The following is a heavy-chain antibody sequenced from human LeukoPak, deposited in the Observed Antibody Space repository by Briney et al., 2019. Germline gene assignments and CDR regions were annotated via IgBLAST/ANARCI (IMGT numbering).Heavy chain of an antibody. J-gene: IGHJ4*02. CDR2: ISSSNTM. D-gene: IGHD1-14*01. CDR3: TRDRNPDNWHEFDS. V-gene: IGHV3-69-1*02. CDR1: GFTFSDYY. Sequence: GGSLRLSCAASGFTFSDYYMNWIRQAPGKGLEWVSYISSSNTMYYADSVKGRFTISRDNAKSSLCLQMNSLRADDTAVYYCTRDRNPDNWHEFDSWGQGALVTVSS.